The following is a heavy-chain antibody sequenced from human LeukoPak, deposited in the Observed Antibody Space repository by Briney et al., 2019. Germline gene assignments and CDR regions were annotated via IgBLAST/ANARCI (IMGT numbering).Heavy chain of an antibody. J-gene: IGHJ6*02. CDR2: ISYDGSNK. Sequence: GRSLRLSCAASGFXFSSYGIHWVRQAPGKGLEWVAVISYDGSNKYYADSVKGRFTISRDNSKNTLYLQMNSLRAEDTAVYYCAKDRSKEYGDSRYGMDVWGQGTTVTVSS. CDR3: AKDRSKEYGDSRYGMDV. D-gene: IGHD4-17*01. V-gene: IGHV3-30*18. CDR1: GFXFSSYG.